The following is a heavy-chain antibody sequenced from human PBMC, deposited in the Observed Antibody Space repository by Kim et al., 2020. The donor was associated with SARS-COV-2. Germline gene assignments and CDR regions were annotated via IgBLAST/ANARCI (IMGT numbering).Heavy chain of an antibody. Sequence: GGSLRLSCAASGFTFSSYGMHWVRQAPGKGLEWVAVIWYDGSNKYYADSVKGRFTISRDNSKNTLYLQMNSLRAEDTAVYYCAREGAALISGMDVWGQGTTVTVSS. CDR1: GFTFSSYG. J-gene: IGHJ6*02. CDR3: AREGAALISGMDV. V-gene: IGHV3-33*01. D-gene: IGHD3-3*02. CDR2: IWYDGSNK.